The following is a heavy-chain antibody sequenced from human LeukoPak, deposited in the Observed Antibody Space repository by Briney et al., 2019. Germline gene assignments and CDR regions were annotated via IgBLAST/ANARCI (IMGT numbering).Heavy chain of an antibody. V-gene: IGHV4-61*02. CDR2: IYTSGST. J-gene: IGHJ4*02. D-gene: IGHD3-22*01. CDR1: GGSISSGSYY. Sequence: SETLSLTCTVSGGSISSGSYYWSWIRQPAGKGLEWIGRIYTSGSTNYNPSLKSRVTISVDTSKNQFSLKLSSVTAADTAVYYCASLPTVYSRGYLALWGQGTLVTVSS. CDR3: ASLPTVYSRGYLAL.